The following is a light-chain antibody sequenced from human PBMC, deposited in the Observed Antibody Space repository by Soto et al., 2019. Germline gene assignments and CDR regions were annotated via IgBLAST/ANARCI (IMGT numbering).Light chain of an antibody. Sequence: EIVLTQSPATLSLSPGDTATLSCRATQRVSTYLAWYQQKPGQAPRLLIYDASNRAPGIPARFSGSGSETDFTLTISSLEPEDFAVYYCQQYGTSVPLTFGGGTKVDIK. V-gene: IGKV3-11*01. J-gene: IGKJ4*01. CDR3: QQYGTSVPLT. CDR1: QRVSTY. CDR2: DAS.